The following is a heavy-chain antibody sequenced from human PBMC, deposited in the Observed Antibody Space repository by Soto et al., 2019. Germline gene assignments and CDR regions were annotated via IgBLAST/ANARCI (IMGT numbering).Heavy chain of an antibody. CDR3: AREGMAVAATTDATYYFDY. D-gene: IGHD6-19*01. V-gene: IGHV3-33*01. J-gene: IGHJ4*02. Sequence: QVQLVESGGGVVQPGRSLRLSCAASGFTFSSYGMHWVRQAPGKGLEWVAVIWYDGSNKYYADSVKGRFTISRDNSKNTLYLQMTSLRAEDTAVYYCAREGMAVAATTDATYYFDYWGQGTLVTVSS. CDR2: IWYDGSNK. CDR1: GFTFSSYG.